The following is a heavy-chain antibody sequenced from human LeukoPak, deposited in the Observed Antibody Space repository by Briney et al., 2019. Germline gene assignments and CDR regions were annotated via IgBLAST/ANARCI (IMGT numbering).Heavy chain of an antibody. CDR2: ISGSGGST. Sequence: PGGSLRLSCAASGFTFSSYGMSWVRQAPGKGLEWVSAISGSGGSTYYADSVKGRFTTSRDNSKNTLYLQMNGLRVEDTAVYYCAKSSRITMIVVVKEGYYFDYWGQGTLVTVSS. CDR3: AKSSRITMIVVVKEGYYFDY. V-gene: IGHV3-23*01. D-gene: IGHD3-22*01. J-gene: IGHJ4*02. CDR1: GFTFSSYG.